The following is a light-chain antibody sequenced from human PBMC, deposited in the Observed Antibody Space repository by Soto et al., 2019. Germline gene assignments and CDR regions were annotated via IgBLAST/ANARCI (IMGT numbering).Light chain of an antibody. V-gene: IGKV1-5*03. CDR3: QQYNSYLYT. J-gene: IGKJ2*01. Sequence: IQLTQSPSTLSASVGARVTITCRASQSISSWLAWYQQKPGKAPKLLIYKASSLESGVPSRFSGSGSGTEFTLTISSLQPDDFATYYCQQYNSYLYTFGQGTKVDIK. CDR2: KAS. CDR1: QSISSW.